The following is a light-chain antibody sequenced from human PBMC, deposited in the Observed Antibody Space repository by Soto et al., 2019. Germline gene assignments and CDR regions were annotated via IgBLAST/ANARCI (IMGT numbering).Light chain of an antibody. CDR3: QQRNNWPLT. Sequence: EIVLTQSPAILSLSPGERATLSCRASQSVSSSLVWYQQKPGQAPRLLIYDASNRATGIPARFSGSGSGTDFTLTISSLEPEDCAVYYCQQRNNWPLTFGGGTKVDIK. V-gene: IGKV3-11*01. CDR1: QSVSSS. CDR2: DAS. J-gene: IGKJ4*01.